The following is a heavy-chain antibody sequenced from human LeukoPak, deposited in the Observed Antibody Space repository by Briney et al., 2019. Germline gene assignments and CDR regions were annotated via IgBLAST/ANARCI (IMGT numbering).Heavy chain of an antibody. V-gene: IGHV3-64D*09. D-gene: IGHD1-26*01. CDR3: VKDVGGSYAFDY. Sequence: GGSLRLSCSASGFTFSRYAMHWVRQAPGKGLEYVSVINDNGGRTHYGDSVKGRFSISRDNSKNTLHLQMSTLRAEDTALYYCVKDVGGSYAFDYWGQGILVTVAS. CDR2: INDNGGRT. J-gene: IGHJ4*02. CDR1: GFTFSRYA.